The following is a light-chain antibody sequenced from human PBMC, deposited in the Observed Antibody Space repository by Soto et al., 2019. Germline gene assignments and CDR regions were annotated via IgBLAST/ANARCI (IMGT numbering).Light chain of an antibody. CDR1: QSVNSN. V-gene: IGKV3-15*01. CDR3: QQYNNWPPYT. Sequence: EIVMTQSPATLSVSPGERATLSCRASQSVNSNLAWYQQKPGQAPSLLIYGASTRATGVPARFSGSGSGTEFTLTISSLQSEDFAVYYCQQYNNWPPYTFGQWTKLESK. J-gene: IGKJ2*01. CDR2: GAS.